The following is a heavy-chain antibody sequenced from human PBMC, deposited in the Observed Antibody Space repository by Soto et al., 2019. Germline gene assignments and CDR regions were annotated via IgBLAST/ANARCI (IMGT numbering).Heavy chain of an antibody. CDR3: ARTDKWPLLAIGY. Sequence: SETLSLTCTVSGGSISSYYWSWIRQPPGKGLEWIGYIYYSGSTNYNPSLKSRVTISVDTSISTAYMELSDLTSDDTAVYYCARTDKWPLLAIGYWGQGTLVTVSS. V-gene: IGHV4-59*01. CDR1: GGSISSYY. D-gene: IGHD2-15*01. CDR2: IYYSGST. J-gene: IGHJ4*02.